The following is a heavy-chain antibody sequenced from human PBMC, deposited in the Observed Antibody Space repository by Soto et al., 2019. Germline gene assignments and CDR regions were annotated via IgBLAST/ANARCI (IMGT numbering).Heavy chain of an antibody. CDR1: GELFSGHS. Sequence: SESMSLASAVYGELFSGHSWTWNRQSPGKGLEWIGDINHSGRVNYSPSLKSRVTISLDTSKNQFSLTLSAGTAADTAMYFCSTRAYDTNGYYRFGPWGQGTLVTVSS. CDR3: STRAYDTNGYYRFGP. V-gene: IGHV4-34*01. CDR2: INHSGRV. D-gene: IGHD3-22*01. J-gene: IGHJ5*01.